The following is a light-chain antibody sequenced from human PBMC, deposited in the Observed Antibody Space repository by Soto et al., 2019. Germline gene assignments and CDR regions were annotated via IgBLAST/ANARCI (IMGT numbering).Light chain of an antibody. CDR3: QQYGSSPLT. CDR2: GAS. J-gene: IGKJ4*01. Sequence: EIVLTQSPGTLSLSPGESATLSCRASQSVSSSSLAWYQQKPGQAPRLLIYGASSRATGIPDRFSGSGSGTDFTLTISRREPEDCAVYYCQQYGSSPLTFGGGTKVEIK. V-gene: IGKV3-20*01. CDR1: QSVSSSS.